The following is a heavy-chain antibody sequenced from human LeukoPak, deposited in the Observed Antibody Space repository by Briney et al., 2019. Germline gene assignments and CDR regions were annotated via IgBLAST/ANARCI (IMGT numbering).Heavy chain of an antibody. D-gene: IGHD2-15*01. CDR3: ARDRGQYCSGGSCYHQGGMDV. CDR2: ISYDGSNK. CDR1: GFTFSSYA. J-gene: IGHJ6*04. V-gene: IGHV3-30*04. Sequence: GRSLRLSCAASGFTFSSYAMHWVRQAPGKGLEWVAVISYDGSNKYYADSVKGRFTISRDSSKNTLYLQMNSLRAEDTAVYYCARDRGQYCSGGSCYHQGGMDVWGKGTTVTVSS.